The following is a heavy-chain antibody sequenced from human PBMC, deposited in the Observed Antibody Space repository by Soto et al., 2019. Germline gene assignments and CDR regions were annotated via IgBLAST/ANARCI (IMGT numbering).Heavy chain of an antibody. CDR1: GDTFDTFA. V-gene: IGHV1-69*12. CDR2: IIPIFRTP. Sequence: QVQLVQSGAEVVKPGSSVKVSCKASGDTFDTFAISWVRQAPGQGLEWMGGIIPIFRTPDYGQKFQGRVTIAADESTSTAYMELSSLGSEATAVYYCARDKDREQLGGNYYYALEVWCQGTTVTVYS. D-gene: IGHD1-1*01. CDR3: ARDKDREQLGGNYYYALEV. J-gene: IGHJ6*02.